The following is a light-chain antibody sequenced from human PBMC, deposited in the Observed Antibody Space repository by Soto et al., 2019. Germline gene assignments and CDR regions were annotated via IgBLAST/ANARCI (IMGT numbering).Light chain of an antibody. CDR3: QQYASSPRT. V-gene: IGKV3-20*01. Sequence: EIVLTQSPGTLSLSPGERATLSCTASQSVSKGYVAWYQQKPGQAPRLLIYGASFRATGISDRFGASGSGKGFTLTISRLEPEDFAVYYCQQYASSPRTFGQGTKVDMK. J-gene: IGKJ1*01. CDR2: GAS. CDR1: QSVSKGY.